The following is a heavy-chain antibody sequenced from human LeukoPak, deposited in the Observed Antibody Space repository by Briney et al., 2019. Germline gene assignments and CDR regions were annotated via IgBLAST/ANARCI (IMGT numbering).Heavy chain of an antibody. V-gene: IGHV3-15*01. Sequence: GGTLRLSCAASGFTFSNAWMSWVRQAPGKGLECVCRIKSKTDGGTTDYAAPVKGRFTISRDDSKNTLYLQMNSLKTEDTAVYYCTTLSRGEGIAVAELDYWGQGTLVTVSS. CDR1: GFTFSNAW. CDR2: IKSKTDGGTT. J-gene: IGHJ4*02. D-gene: IGHD6-19*01. CDR3: TTLSRGEGIAVAELDY.